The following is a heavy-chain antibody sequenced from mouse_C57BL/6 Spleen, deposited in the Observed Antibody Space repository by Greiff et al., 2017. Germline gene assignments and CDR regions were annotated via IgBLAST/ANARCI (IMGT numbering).Heavy chain of an antibody. CDR2: INPSTGGT. CDR3: ASGDDGPHAMDY. D-gene: IGHD2-3*01. CDR1: GYSFTGYY. V-gene: IGHV1-42*01. J-gene: IGHJ4*01. Sequence: EVQLQQSGPELVKPGASVKISCKASGYSFTGYYMNWVKQSPEKSLEWIGEINPSTGGTTYNQKFKAKATLTVDKSSSTAYMQLKSLTSEDSAVYYCASGDDGPHAMDYWGQGTSVTVSS.